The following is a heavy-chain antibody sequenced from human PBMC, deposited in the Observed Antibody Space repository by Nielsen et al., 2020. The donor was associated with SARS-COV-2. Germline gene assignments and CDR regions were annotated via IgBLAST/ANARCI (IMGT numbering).Heavy chain of an antibody. CDR1: GFTFSSLW. Sequence: GGSLRLSCAASGFTFSSLWMSWVRQVPGKGLEWVADIKPDGSEKVYVDSVKGRFTISRDNAKNSMSLQMNSLRAEDTAVYYCARFRGTINSSDYWGQGTLVIVSS. D-gene: IGHD1-26*01. CDR3: ARFRGTINSSDY. V-gene: IGHV3-7*03. CDR2: IKPDGSEK. J-gene: IGHJ4*02.